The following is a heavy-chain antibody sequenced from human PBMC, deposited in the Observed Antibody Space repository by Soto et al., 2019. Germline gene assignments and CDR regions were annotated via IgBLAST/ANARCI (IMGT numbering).Heavy chain of an antibody. CDR3: ARDNDRPQLGGNYYYMVDV. J-gene: IGHJ6*02. V-gene: IGHV1-69*12. Sequence: QVQLEQSGAEVKKPGSSVKVSCKASGGTFSTAAVSWVRQAPGQGLEWMGGIMPVFRTPDYAQKLHGRVTITADESTSTAYMELSGLRSDDTAVYYCARDNDRPQLGGNYYYMVDVWGQGTRITVSS. D-gene: IGHD2-8*01. CDR1: GGTFSTAA. CDR2: IMPVFRTP.